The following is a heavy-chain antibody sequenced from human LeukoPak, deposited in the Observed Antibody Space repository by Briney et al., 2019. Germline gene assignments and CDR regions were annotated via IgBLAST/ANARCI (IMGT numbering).Heavy chain of an antibody. CDR2: IEQDGSEI. CDR1: VFTFRTYW. V-gene: IGHV3-7*01. CDR3: ARDGNRSFDY. D-gene: IGHD1-26*01. J-gene: IGHJ4*02. Sequence: GGSLRLSCVASVFTFRTYWMTLVRQAPGKGLEWVANIEQDGSEIYYVDSVKGRFTISRDNSKNTLYLQMNSLRAEDTAVYYCARDGNRSFDYWGQGTLVTVSS.